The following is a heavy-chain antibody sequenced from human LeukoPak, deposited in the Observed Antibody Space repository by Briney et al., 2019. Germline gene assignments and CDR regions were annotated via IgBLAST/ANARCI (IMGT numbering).Heavy chain of an antibody. Sequence: GGSLRLSCSASGFSFNNYAMSWIRQAPGKGLTWVSLVSPAYGRTYYADSVKGRFTISRDNSNNMLSLYMSSLRADDTAVYYCAKGKQYLGWLPDSWGQGTPVTVSS. J-gene: IGHJ4*02. CDR2: VSPAYGRT. V-gene: IGHV3-23*01. CDR1: GFSFNNYA. CDR3: AKGKQYLGWLPDS. D-gene: IGHD3-3*01.